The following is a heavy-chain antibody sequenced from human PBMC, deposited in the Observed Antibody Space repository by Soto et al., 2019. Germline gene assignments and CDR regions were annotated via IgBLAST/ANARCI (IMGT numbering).Heavy chain of an antibody. Sequence: SETLSLTCTVSGGSISSGDYYWSWIRQPPGKGLEWIGYIYYSGSTYYNPSLKSRVTISVDTSKNQFSLKLSSVTAADTAVYYCARVRRGYSYGYDYWGQGTLVTVSS. J-gene: IGHJ4*02. CDR1: GGSISSGDYY. D-gene: IGHD5-18*01. CDR3: ARVRRGYSYGYDY. CDR2: IYYSGST. V-gene: IGHV4-30-4*01.